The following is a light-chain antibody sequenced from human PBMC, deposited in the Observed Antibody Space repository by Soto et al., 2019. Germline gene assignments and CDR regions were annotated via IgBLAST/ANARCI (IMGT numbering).Light chain of an antibody. J-gene: IGKJ1*01. CDR2: KAS. V-gene: IGKV1-5*03. Sequence: DIQMTQSPSTLSASVGDRVTITCRASQYISSWLAWYQQKPGKAPKLLIYKASSLGSGVPSRFSGSGSGTEFTLTISSLQPDDFAPYYCQQYNSQRTFGQGTKVEIK. CDR1: QYISSW. CDR3: QQYNSQRT.